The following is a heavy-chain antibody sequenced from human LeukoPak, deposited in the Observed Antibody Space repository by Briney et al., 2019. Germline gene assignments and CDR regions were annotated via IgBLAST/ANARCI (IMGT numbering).Heavy chain of an antibody. CDR2: ISYDGSNK. CDR1: GFTFSNYG. Sequence: PGGSLRLSCAASGFTFSNYGMHWVRQAPGKGLEWVAVISYDGSNKYYADSVKGRFTISRDNFKNTLYLQMNSLRAEDTAVYYCARGGQGNWPTPFDYWGQGTLVTVSS. J-gene: IGHJ4*02. D-gene: IGHD1-1*01. CDR3: ARGGQGNWPTPFDY. V-gene: IGHV3-30*03.